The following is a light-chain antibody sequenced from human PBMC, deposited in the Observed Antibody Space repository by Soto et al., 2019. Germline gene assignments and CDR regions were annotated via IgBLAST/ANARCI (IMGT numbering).Light chain of an antibody. J-gene: IGLJ2*01. CDR1: SGSIASTY. Sequence: NFMLTQPHSVSESPGKTVTISCTRSSGSIASTYVQWYQQRPGSAPTTLIYEYDQRPSGVPDRFSGSIDSSSNSASLTISGLNTEDEADYYCQSDGTSGVLFGGGTKLTVL. V-gene: IGLV6-57*04. CDR3: QSDGTSGVL. CDR2: EYD.